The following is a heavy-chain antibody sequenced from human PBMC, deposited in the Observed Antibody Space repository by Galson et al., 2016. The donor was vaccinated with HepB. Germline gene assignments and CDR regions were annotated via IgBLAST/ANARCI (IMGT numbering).Heavy chain of an antibody. V-gene: IGHV3-66*02. CDR2: IFSGWTI. J-gene: IGHJ4*02. CDR3: ARDSGYNEHGGFDN. CDR1: GFTVGTSY. D-gene: IGHD5-24*01. Sequence: SLRLSCAASGFTVGTSYMAWVRHFPGKGLESVSVIFSGWTIFYADSAQGRFTISRDSAKNILYLQMRNLRPEDTALYYCARDSGYNEHGGFDNWGQGTLVTVSS.